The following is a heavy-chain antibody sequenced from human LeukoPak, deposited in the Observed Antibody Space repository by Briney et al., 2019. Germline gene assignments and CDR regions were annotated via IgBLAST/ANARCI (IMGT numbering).Heavy chain of an antibody. D-gene: IGHD1-26*01. Sequence: GGSLRLSFAASGFPFSSYNMNWVRPAPGKGVEWVSSISSSSSYIYYADSVKGRFTISRDNAKNSLYLQMNSLRAEDTAVYYCARDYSGTYPFDYGGQGTLVTVSS. CDR3: ARDYSGTYPFDY. J-gene: IGHJ4*02. CDR1: GFPFSSYN. V-gene: IGHV3-21*01. CDR2: ISSSSSYI.